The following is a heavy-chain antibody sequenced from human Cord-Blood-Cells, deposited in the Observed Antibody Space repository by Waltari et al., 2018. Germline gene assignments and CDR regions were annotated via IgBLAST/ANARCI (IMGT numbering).Heavy chain of an antibody. V-gene: IGHV4-38-2*01. D-gene: IGHD3-3*01. Sequence: QVQLQESGPGLVKPSETLSLTCAVSGYSISRGYHWGCLRQPPGTGLEWIGSIYHSGSTYYNPSLKSRVTISVDTSKNQFSLKLSSVTAADTAVYYCARSPLRYFDYWGQGTLVTVSS. CDR2: IYHSGST. J-gene: IGHJ4*02. CDR3: ARSPLRYFDY. CDR1: GYSISRGYH.